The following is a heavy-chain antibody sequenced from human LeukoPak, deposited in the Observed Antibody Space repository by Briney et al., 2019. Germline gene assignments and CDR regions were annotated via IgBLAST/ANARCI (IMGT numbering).Heavy chain of an antibody. V-gene: IGHV3-30*03. CDR1: GFTFSSYG. CDR2: ISYDGSNK. D-gene: IGHD3-22*01. J-gene: IGHJ4*02. CDR3: ASRRRYYYDSSGYVDY. Sequence: GGSLRLSCAASGFTFSSYGMHWVRQAPGKGLEWVAVISYDGSNKYYADSVKGRFTISRDNSKNTLYLQMNSLRAEDTAVYYCASRRRYYYDSSGYVDYWGQGTLVTVSS.